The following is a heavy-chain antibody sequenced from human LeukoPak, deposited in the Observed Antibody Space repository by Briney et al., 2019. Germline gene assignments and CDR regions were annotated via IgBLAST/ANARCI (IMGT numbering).Heavy chain of an antibody. CDR2: INPNSGGT. CDR1: GYTFTGYY. J-gene: IGHJ4*02. D-gene: IGHD3-3*01. Sequence: ASVKVSCKASGYTFTGYYMHWVRQAPGQGLEWMGWINPNSGGTNYAQKFQGRVTMTRDTSISTAYMELSRLRSDDTAVYYCARSRFSVQYPHFDYWGQGTLVTVSS. CDR3: ARSRFSVQYPHFDY. V-gene: IGHV1-2*02.